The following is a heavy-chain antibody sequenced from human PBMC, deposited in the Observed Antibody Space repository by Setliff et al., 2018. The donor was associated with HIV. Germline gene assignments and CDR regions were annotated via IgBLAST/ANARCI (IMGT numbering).Heavy chain of an antibody. CDR3: ARGVKGIATTGKYYFDY. J-gene: IGHJ4*02. CDR1: GYAFTDYS. CDR2: INPDSRGT. D-gene: IGHD6-13*01. V-gene: IGHV1-2*06. Sequence: ASVKVSCKTSGYAFTDYSIHWVRQAPGQGLEWVGRINPDSRGTNYAQTSQGRVTMTRDTSVSTAYMELSRLKSDDTAVFYCARGVKGIATTGKYYFDYWGQGTLVTVSS.